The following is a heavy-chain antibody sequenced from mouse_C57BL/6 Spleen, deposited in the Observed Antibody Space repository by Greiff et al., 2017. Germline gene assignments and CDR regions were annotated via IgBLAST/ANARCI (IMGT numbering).Heavy chain of an antibody. Sequence: QVQLQQSGAELVKPGASVKLSCKASGYTFTSYWMHWVKQRPGQGLEWIGMIHPNSGSTNYNEKFKSKATLTVDKSSSTAYMQLSSLTSEDSAVYYCARLTTAVAGDYWGQGTTLTVSS. V-gene: IGHV1-64*01. CDR1: GYTFTSYW. D-gene: IGHD1-1*01. CDR3: ARLTTAVAGDY. J-gene: IGHJ2*01. CDR2: IHPNSGST.